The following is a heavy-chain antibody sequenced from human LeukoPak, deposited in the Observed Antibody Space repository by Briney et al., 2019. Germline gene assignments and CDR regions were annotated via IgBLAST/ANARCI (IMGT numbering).Heavy chain of an antibody. CDR3: AKPAPYGGNFHY. Sequence: GGSLRLSCVVSGFTFSSYAMSWVRQAPGKGLEWVSGISGSGGSTYYADSVKGRFTISRDNTKNTLYLQMNSLRAEDTAVYYCAKPAPYGGNFHYWGQGTLVTVSS. V-gene: IGHV3-23*01. J-gene: IGHJ4*02. D-gene: IGHD4-23*01. CDR1: GFTFSSYA. CDR2: ISGSGGST.